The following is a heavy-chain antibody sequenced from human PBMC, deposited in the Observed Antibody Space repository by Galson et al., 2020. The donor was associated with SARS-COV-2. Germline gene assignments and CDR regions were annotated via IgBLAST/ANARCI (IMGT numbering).Heavy chain of an antibody. V-gene: IGHV3-30*18. Sequence: GGSLRLSCEASGFTFSSYGMHWVRQAPGKGLAWVAVISYDGSNKYYADSVKGRFTISRDNSKNTLYLQMNSLRAEDTAVYYCAKDQGRGVPGEGTPYYYGMDGWGQGTTVTVSS. CDR2: ISYDGSNK. D-gene: IGHD1-1*01. CDR3: AKDQGRGVPGEGTPYYYGMDG. CDR1: GFTFSSYG. J-gene: IGHJ6*02.